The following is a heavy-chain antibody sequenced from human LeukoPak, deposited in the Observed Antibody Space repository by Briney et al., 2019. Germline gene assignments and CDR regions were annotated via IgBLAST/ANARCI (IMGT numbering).Heavy chain of an antibody. Sequence: GRCLRLSCAASGVSFCGYAMDSGCAATRESLGWVSAIGTVGDTYYPGSVKGRFTISRENAKNSLYLQMNSLRAGDTAVYYCARAAAQYYYDSSGYYYPDAFDIWGQGTMVTVSS. CDR3: ARAAAQYYYDSSGYYYPDAFDI. D-gene: IGHD3-22*01. CDR2: IGTVGDT. J-gene: IGHJ3*02. CDR1: GVSFCGYA. V-gene: IGHV3-13*01.